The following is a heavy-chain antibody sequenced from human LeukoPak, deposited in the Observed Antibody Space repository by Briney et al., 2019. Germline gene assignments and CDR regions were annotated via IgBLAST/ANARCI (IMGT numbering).Heavy chain of an antibody. CDR3: ARIEYNWNDVGKGSYYFDY. V-gene: IGHV2-70*01. CDR1: GFSLSTSGMC. Sequence: SGPALVKPTQTLTLTCTFSGFSLSTSGMCVSWIRQPPGKALEWLALIDWDDDKYYSTSLKTRLTISKDTSKNQVVLTMTNMDPVDTATYYCARIEYNWNDVGKGSYYFDYWGQGTLVTVSS. CDR2: IDWDDDK. J-gene: IGHJ4*02. D-gene: IGHD1-1*01.